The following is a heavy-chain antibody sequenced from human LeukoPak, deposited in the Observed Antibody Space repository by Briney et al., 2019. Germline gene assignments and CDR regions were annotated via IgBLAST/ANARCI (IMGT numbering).Heavy chain of an antibody. D-gene: IGHD4-17*01. J-gene: IGHJ4*02. CDR1: GGSFSGYY. CDR3: ARGANDYGGKLFDY. Sequence: SETLSLTCAVYGGSFSGYYWSWIRQPPGKGLEWIGEINHSGSTNYNPSLKSRVTISVDTSKNQFSLMLSSVTAADTAVYYCARGANDYGGKLFDYWGQGTLVTASS. V-gene: IGHV4-34*01. CDR2: INHSGST.